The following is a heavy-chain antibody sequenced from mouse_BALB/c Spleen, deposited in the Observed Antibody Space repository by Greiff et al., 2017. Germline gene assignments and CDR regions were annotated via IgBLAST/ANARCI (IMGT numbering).Heavy chain of an antibody. CDR1: GYSITSGYY. CDR3: AREGGPDWYFDV. D-gene: IGHD1-1*02. CDR2: ISYDGSN. Sequence: EVQRVESGPGLVKPSQSLSLTCSVTGYSITSGYYWNWIRQFPGNKLEWMGYISYDGSNNYNPSLKNRIPITRDTSKNQFFLKLNSVTTEDTATYYCAREGGPDWYFDVWGAGTTVTVSS. J-gene: IGHJ1*01. V-gene: IGHV3-6*02.